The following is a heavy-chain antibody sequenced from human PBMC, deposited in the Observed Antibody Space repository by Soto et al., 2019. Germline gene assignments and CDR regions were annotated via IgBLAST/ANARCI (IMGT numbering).Heavy chain of an antibody. CDR3: ERHRRNGTDYDGNDY. D-gene: IGHD1-26*01. V-gene: IGHV4-34*01. Sequence: PSETLSLTCAVYGGSFSGYYWSWIRQSPGKGLEWIGSIYYSGSPSYNPSLKSRVTISVDASKDQFSLRLSSVTAADTGVYYCERHRRNGTDYDGNDYWGQGALVTVSA. CDR2: IYYSGSP. J-gene: IGHJ4*02. CDR1: GGSFSGYY.